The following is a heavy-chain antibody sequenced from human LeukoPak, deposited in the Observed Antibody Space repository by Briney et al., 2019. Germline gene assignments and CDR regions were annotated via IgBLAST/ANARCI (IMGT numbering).Heavy chain of an antibody. D-gene: IGHD5-24*01. CDR2: INYNGDSA. J-gene: IGHJ4*02. CDR3: AKGDGYKGGVLDY. Sequence: GVLRLSCAASGFIFDDYVMHWVRQAPGKGLEWVSLINYNGDSAYYADSVKGRFTVSRDNSKNSLFLQMSSLRAEDTAFYYCAKGDGYKGGVLDYWGQGTLVTVSS. V-gene: IGHV3-43D*03. CDR1: GFIFDDYV.